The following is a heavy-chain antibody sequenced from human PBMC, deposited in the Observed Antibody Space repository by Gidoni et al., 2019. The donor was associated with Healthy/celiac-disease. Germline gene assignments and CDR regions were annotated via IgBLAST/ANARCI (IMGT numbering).Heavy chain of an antibody. CDR3: ARDYPYTEDYYYYYGMDV. CDR2: ISSIGSTI. Sequence: EVQLVESGGGLVQTGGFLRRSCAASGFTFGSYEMNWVRQAPGKGLEWGSYISSIGSTIYYADSVKGRFTISRDNAKNSLYLQMNSLSAEDTAVYYCARDYPYTEDYYYYYGMDVWGQGTTVTVSS. D-gene: IGHD3-16*01. V-gene: IGHV3-48*03. J-gene: IGHJ6*02. CDR1: GFTFGSYE.